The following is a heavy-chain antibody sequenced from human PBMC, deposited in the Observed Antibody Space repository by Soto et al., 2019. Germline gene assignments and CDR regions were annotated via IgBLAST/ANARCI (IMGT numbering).Heavy chain of an antibody. CDR3: VRASGDYSFDF. D-gene: IGHD1-26*01. V-gene: IGHV3-72*01. Sequence: HPGGSLRLSCAASGFTFSDHYMDWVRQAPGKGLEWVGRTRKKANSYSTEYAASVKGRFTISRDDSKNSLYLQMNSLETEDTAVYYCVRASGDYSFDFWGQGTLVTVSS. J-gene: IGHJ4*02. CDR1: GFTFSDHY. CDR2: TRKKANSYST.